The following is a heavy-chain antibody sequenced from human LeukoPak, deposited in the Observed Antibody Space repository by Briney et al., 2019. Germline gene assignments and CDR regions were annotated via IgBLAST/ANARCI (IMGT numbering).Heavy chain of an antibody. CDR1: GGSFSGYY. V-gene: IGHV4-34*01. CDR2: INHSGST. D-gene: IGHD6-13*01. CDR3: ARQGQLFDY. J-gene: IGHJ4*02. Sequence: KPSETLSLTCAVYGGSFSGYYWSWIRQPPGKGLEWIGEINHSGSTNYNPSLKSRVTISVDTSKNQFSLKLSSVTAADTAVYYCARQGQLFDYWGQGTLVTVSS.